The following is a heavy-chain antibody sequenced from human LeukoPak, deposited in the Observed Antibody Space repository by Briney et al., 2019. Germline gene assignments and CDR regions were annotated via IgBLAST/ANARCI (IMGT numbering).Heavy chain of an antibody. V-gene: IGHV1-46*01. J-gene: IGHJ6*02. CDR2: INPSGGST. Sequence: GASVKVSCKASGYTFSSYYMHWVRQAPGQGLEWMGVINPSGGSTSYQRKFQGRVTMTRDTSTSTVYMELSSLRSEDAAVYYCARDKGDYYYYYGMDVWGQGTTVTVSS. CDR1: GYTFSSYY. D-gene: IGHD2-21*02. CDR3: ARDKGDYYYYYGMDV.